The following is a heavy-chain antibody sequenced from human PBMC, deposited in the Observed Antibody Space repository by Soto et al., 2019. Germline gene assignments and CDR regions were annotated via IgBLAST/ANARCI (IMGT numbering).Heavy chain of an antibody. CDR3: ARHERGEQGQTYYYYGMDV. Sequence: SETLSLTCTVSGGSFSSSDYYWGWIRQPPGKGLEWIASIHYSGSTYYNPSLKSRVTMSVDTSKNQISLMLSSVTAADTAVYYCARHERGEQGQTYYYYGMDVWGQGTTVTVSS. J-gene: IGHJ6*02. D-gene: IGHD6-19*01. CDR1: GGSFSSSDYY. CDR2: IHYSGST. V-gene: IGHV4-39*01.